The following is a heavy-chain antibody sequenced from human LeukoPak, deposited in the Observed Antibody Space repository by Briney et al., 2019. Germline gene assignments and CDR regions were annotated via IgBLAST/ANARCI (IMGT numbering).Heavy chain of an antibody. J-gene: IGHJ3*02. CDR1: GGTFSSYA. CDR3: ARGGDSSPHAFDI. V-gene: IGHV1-69*13. D-gene: IGHD3-22*01. CDR2: IIPIFGTA. Sequence: SVKVSCKASGGTFSSYAISWVRQAPGQGLEWMGGIIPIFGTANYAQKFQGRVTITADESTSTAYMELSNLRSEDTAVYYCARGGDSSPHAFDIWGQGTMVTVSS.